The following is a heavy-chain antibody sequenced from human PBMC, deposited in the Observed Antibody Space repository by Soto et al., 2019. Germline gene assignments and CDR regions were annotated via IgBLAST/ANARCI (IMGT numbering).Heavy chain of an antibody. J-gene: IGHJ6*02. CDR1: GDSISSGGFP. CDR2: VYRTGAT. CDR3: AIDSYAMSSFALDV. D-gene: IGHD2-2*01. V-gene: IGHV4-30-2*06. Sequence: QLQLQESGSGLVETAQTLSLTCIVSGDSISSGGFPWTWIRQSTGKGLEWIGYVYRTGATSYNPSLESRASISVDTSRNQFSLKLMSVTPADSAVYFCAIDSYAMSSFALDVWGRGTAVTVSS.